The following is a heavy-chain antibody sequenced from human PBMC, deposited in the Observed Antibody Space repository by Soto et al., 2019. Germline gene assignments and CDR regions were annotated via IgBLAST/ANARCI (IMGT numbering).Heavy chain of an antibody. CDR2: ISAYNGNT. V-gene: IGHV1-18*01. CDR1: GYTFTSSG. D-gene: IGHD3-22*01. J-gene: IGHJ4*02. Sequence: SVNVSCKASGYTFTSSGISWVLQAPGQGLEGMGWISAYNGNTNYAQKLQGRVTMTTDTSTSIAYMELRSLRSDDTAVYYCARRGREHYDNSGYYTRNVYYFECWGQGT. CDR3: ARRGREHYDNSGYYTRNVYYFEC.